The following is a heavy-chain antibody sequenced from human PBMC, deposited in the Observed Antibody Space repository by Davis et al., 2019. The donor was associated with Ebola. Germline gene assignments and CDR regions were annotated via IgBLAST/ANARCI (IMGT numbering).Heavy chain of an antibody. D-gene: IGHD3-22*01. CDR3: ARGPYYYDSSGYLNWFDP. CDR1: GGSIGSYY. Sequence: MPSETLSLTCTVSGGSIGSYYWSWIRQPPGKGLEWIGYIYYSGSTNYNPSLRSRVTISIDTSKNQFSLKLSSVTAADTAVYYCARGPYYYDSSGYLNWFDPWGQGTLVTVSS. J-gene: IGHJ5*02. CDR2: IYYSGST. V-gene: IGHV4-59*01.